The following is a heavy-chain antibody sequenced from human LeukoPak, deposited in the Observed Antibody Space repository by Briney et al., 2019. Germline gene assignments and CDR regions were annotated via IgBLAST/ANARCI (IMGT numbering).Heavy chain of an antibody. CDR3: ARRHHYSYFMDV. Sequence: SETLSLTCTVSAGSISSYYWTWIRQPPGKGLECIGYIVPSGSAYYNPSLKTRVTISVDTSKNQFSLKLTSVTAADTAVYYCARRHHYSYFMDVWGKGTTVTVSS. J-gene: IGHJ6*03. CDR1: AGSISSYY. CDR2: IVPSGSA. V-gene: IGHV4-4*09.